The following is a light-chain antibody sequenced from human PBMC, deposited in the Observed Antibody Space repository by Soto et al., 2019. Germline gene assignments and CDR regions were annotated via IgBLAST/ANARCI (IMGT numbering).Light chain of an antibody. CDR3: QQYNDWPRT. CDR2: GAS. CDR1: QSVSTQ. V-gene: IGKV3-15*01. Sequence: EIVMTQSPANLSVSPGERAALSCRTSQSVSTQLAWYQRKPGHAPSLLIYGASTKATGIPVRFSGSGSGTEFTLTISSLQSEDFAVDYCQQYNDWPRTFGQGTKVEIK. J-gene: IGKJ1*01.